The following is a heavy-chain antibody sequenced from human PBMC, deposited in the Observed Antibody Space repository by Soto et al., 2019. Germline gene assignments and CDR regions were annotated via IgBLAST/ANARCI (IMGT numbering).Heavy chain of an antibody. V-gene: IGHV3-11*01. CDR2: ISSSGSTI. CDR3: ARSHLYYDSSGYPDY. CDR1: GFTFSDYY. J-gene: IGHJ4*02. Sequence: GGSLRLSCAASGFTFSDYYMSWILQAPWKGLEWVSYISSSGSTIYYADSVKGRFTISRDNAKNSLYLQMNSLRAEDTAVYYCARSHLYYDSSGYPDYWGQGTLVTVSS. D-gene: IGHD3-22*01.